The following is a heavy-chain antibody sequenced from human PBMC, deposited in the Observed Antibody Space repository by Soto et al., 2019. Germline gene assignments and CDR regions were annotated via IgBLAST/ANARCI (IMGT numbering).Heavy chain of an antibody. V-gene: IGHV2-5*02. D-gene: IGHD6-19*01. CDR1: GFSLTTRPVG. Sequence: QITLKESGPTRVKPTQTLTLTCTFSGFSLTTRPVGVGWIRQPPGQALEWLALIYWDDDKRYNPSLKTRITVTKDTSNNQVVLTMTNMDPVDTATYYCAHRQLYNSDWNEGTFDYWGQGALVTVSS. CDR3: AHRQLYNSDWNEGTFDY. J-gene: IGHJ4*02. CDR2: IYWDDDK.